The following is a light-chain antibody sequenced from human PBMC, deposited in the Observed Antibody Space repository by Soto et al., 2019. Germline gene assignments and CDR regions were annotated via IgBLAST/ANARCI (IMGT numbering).Light chain of an antibody. Sequence: DIQMTQSPSTLSASVGDRVTITCRASQSISSWLAWYQQKPGKAPKLLIYEASSLESGVTSRFSGSRSGPEFTLTISSLQPDDFATYYCQQYNSYSPRTFGQGTKVEIK. V-gene: IGKV1-5*03. CDR1: QSISSW. CDR3: QQYNSYSPRT. CDR2: EAS. J-gene: IGKJ1*01.